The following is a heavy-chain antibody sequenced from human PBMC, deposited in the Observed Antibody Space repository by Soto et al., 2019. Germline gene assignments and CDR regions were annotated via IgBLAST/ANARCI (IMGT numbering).Heavy chain of an antibody. D-gene: IGHD3-10*01. CDR2: IWYDGSNK. V-gene: IGHV3-33*01. Sequence: GGSLRLSCAASGFTFSSYGMHWVRQAPGKGLEWVAVIWYDGSNKYYADSVKGRFTISRDNSKNTLYLQMNSLRAEDTAVYYCARGPRITMVRGFDWGQGTLVTVSS. CDR3: ARGPRITMVRGFD. CDR1: GFTFSSYG. J-gene: IGHJ4*02.